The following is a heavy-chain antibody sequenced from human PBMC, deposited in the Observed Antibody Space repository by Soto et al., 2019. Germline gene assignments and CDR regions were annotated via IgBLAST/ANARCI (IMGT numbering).Heavy chain of an antibody. J-gene: IGHJ5*02. D-gene: IGHD4-4*01. Sequence: QITLKESGPTLVKPTQTLTLTCTFSGFSLSTSGVGVGWIRQPPGKALEWLALIYWNDDKRYSPSLKSRLTITNDTSKNHVVLTMTNMDPVDTATYYCAHAYFTTVTPYNWFDPWGQGTLVTVSS. CDR2: IYWNDDK. V-gene: IGHV2-5*01. CDR3: AHAYFTTVTPYNWFDP. CDR1: GFSLSTSGVG.